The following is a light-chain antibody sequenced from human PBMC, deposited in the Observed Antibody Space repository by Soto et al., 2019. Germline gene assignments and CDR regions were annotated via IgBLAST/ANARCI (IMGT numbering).Light chain of an antibody. CDR2: LGS. J-gene: IGKJ1*01. CDR1: QSLLHSNGYNY. Sequence: DIAMTQSPLSLPVTPGEPASISCRSSQSLLHSNGYNYLDWYLQKPGQSPQLLIYLGSNRASGVPDRFSGSGSGTDFTLKISRVEADDVGVYYCMQALQTPWTFGQGTKVDIK. CDR3: MQALQTPWT. V-gene: IGKV2-28*01.